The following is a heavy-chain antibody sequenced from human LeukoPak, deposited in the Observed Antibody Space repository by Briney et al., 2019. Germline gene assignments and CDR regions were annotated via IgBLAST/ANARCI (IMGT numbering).Heavy chain of an antibody. J-gene: IGHJ4*02. CDR2: IDDDGTDS. V-gene: IGHV3-74*01. Sequence: GGSLRLSCAASGFTSGSYWMHWVRQAPGKGPEWVSRIDDDGTDSHYAVSVKGRFTISRDNAKNTLYLQMNSLRGEDTAVYYCAKDLRVISGYSKTDSWGQGTQVTVSS. D-gene: IGHD3-22*01. CDR1: GFTSGSYW. CDR3: AKDLRVISGYSKTDS.